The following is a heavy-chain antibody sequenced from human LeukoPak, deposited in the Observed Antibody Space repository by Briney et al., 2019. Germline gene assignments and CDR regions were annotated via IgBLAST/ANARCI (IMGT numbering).Heavy chain of an antibody. CDR2: INPNSGGT. CDR3: ARVLPRYYYDSSGYSPGYGDY. Sequence: GASVKVSCKASGFTFTGYYIHWVRQTPGQGLEWMGWINPNSGGTNYAQKLQGRVTMTTDTSTSTAYMELRSLRSDDTAVYYCARVLPRYYYDSSGYSPGYGDYWGQGTLVTVSS. J-gene: IGHJ4*02. V-gene: IGHV1-2*02. D-gene: IGHD3-22*01. CDR1: GFTFTGYY.